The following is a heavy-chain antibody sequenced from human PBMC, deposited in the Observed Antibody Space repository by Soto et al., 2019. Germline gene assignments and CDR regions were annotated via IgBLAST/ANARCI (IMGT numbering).Heavy chain of an antibody. D-gene: IGHD2-15*01. CDR2: INPDNGNT. CDR3: ARGIATGQLDP. CDR1: GYTFARYT. Sequence: SVKGSCKASGYTFARYTMNWVRQAPGQRLEWMGWINPDNGNTKSSQKFQDRVIITRDTSASTAYMDLSSLRSEDTAVYYCARGIATGQLDPWGQGTLVTVSS. J-gene: IGHJ5*02. V-gene: IGHV1-3*01.